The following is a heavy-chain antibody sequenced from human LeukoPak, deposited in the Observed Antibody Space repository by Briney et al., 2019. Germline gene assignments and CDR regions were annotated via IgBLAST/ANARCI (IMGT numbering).Heavy chain of an antibody. CDR3: AKDIVGATSRGAFDI. Sequence: GGSLRLSCAASGFTFDDYAMHWVRQAPGKGLEWVSGISWNSGSIGYADSVKGRFTISRDNAKNSLYLQMNSLRAEDMALYYCAKDIVGATSRGAFDIWGQGTMVTVSS. D-gene: IGHD1-26*01. J-gene: IGHJ3*02. V-gene: IGHV3-9*03. CDR1: GFTFDDYA. CDR2: ISWNSGSI.